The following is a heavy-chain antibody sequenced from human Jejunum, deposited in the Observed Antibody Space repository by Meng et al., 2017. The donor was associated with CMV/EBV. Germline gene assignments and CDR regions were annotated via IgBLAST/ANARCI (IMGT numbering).Heavy chain of an antibody. CDR3: TRHPLYCSGGSCYLTGYYFDY. D-gene: IGHD2-15*01. J-gene: IGHJ4*02. V-gene: IGHV3-15*01. CDR2: IKSKTDGGTI. Sequence: SWVRQAPGKGLEWVGRIKSKTDGGTIDYAAPVKGRFTISRDDSKNTLNLQMNSLKSEDTAVYYCTRHPLYCSGGSCYLTGYYFDYWGQGTLVTVSS.